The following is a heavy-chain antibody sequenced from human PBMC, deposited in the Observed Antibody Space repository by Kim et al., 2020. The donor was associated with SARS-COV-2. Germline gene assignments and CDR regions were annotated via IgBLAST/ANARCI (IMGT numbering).Heavy chain of an antibody. V-gene: IGHV1-69*13. J-gene: IGHJ6*02. CDR1: GGTFSSYA. Sequence: SVKVSCKASGGTFSSYAISWVRQAPGQGLEWMGGIIPIFGTANYAQKFQGRVTITADESTSTAYMELSSLRSEDTAVYYCAISVNYQLLLWYYYYGMDVWGQGTTVTVSS. CDR2: IIPIFGTA. CDR3: AISVNYQLLLWYYYYGMDV. D-gene: IGHD2-2*01.